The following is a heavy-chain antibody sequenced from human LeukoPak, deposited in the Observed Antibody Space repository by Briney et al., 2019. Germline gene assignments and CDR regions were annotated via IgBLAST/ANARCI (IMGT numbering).Heavy chain of an antibody. V-gene: IGHV3-30*18. CDR1: GFTFSTYD. Sequence: GGSLRLSCAASGFTFSTYDMHWVRQAPGKGLEWVAVISHDGSNKYHADSVKGRFTISRDNFKNTLYLQMSSLRAEDTAMYYCAEYRYCSGGSCYELDFWGQGTLVTVSS. CDR2: ISHDGSNK. D-gene: IGHD2-15*01. CDR3: AEYRYCSGGSCYELDF. J-gene: IGHJ4*02.